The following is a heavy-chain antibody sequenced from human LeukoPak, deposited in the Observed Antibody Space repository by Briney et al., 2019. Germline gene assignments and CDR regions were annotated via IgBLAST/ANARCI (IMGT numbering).Heavy chain of an antibody. V-gene: IGHV1-69*05. CDR1: VGTFSSYA. CDR2: IIPIFGTA. CDR3: ARSDYYDSSGYYCDDY. Sequence: SVKVSCKASVGTFSSYAISWVRQAPGQGLEWMGRIIPIFGTANYAQKFQGRVTITTDESTSTAYMELSSLRSEDTAVYYCARSDYYDSSGYYCDDYWGQGTLVTVSS. D-gene: IGHD3-22*01. J-gene: IGHJ4*02.